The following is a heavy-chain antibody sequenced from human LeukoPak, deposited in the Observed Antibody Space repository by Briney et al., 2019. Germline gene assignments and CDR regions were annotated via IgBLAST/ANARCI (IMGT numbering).Heavy chain of an antibody. Sequence: PGGSLRLSCAASGFTFRSYAMHWVRQAPGKGLEWVAVISYDGSNKYYADSVKGRFTISRDNSKNTLYLQMNSLRAEDTAVYYCARVRRRYCSSTSCYNWFDPWGQGTLVTVSS. V-gene: IGHV3-30*04. D-gene: IGHD2-2*01. CDR2: ISYDGSNK. CDR3: ARVRRRYCSSTSCYNWFDP. CDR1: GFTFRSYA. J-gene: IGHJ5*02.